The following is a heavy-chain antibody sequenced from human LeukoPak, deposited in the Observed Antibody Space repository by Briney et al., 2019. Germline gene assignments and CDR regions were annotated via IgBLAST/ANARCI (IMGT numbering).Heavy chain of an antibody. CDR3: ARDRDRYYYDSSGYLRLYYFDY. CDR2: SYYSGST. CDR1: GGSISSSSYY. J-gene: IGHJ4*02. D-gene: IGHD3-22*01. V-gene: IGHV4-39*07. Sequence: KTSETLSLTCTVSGGSISSSSYYWGWIRQPPGKGLEWIGSSYYSGSTYYNPSLKRRVTISVDTSKNQFSLKLSSVTAADTAVYYCARDRDRYYYDSSGYLRLYYFDYWGQGTLVTVSS.